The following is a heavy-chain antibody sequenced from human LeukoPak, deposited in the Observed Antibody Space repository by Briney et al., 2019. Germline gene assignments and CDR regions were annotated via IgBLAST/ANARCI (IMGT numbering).Heavy chain of an antibody. CDR3: ARHTTYYYDSSGYENWFDP. J-gene: IGHJ5*02. Sequence: PSETLSLTCTVSGGSISSGGYYWSWIRQHPGKGLEWIGYIYYSGSTYYNPSLKSRVTISVDTSKNQFSLKLSSVTAADTAVYYCARHTTYYYDSSGYENWFDPWGQGTLVTVSS. D-gene: IGHD3-22*01. V-gene: IGHV4-31*03. CDR2: IYYSGST. CDR1: GGSISSGGYY.